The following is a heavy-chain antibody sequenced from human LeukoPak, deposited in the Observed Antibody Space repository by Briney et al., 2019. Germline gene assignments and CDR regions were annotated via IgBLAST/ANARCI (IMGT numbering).Heavy chain of an antibody. CDR2: VSGSGGST. Sequence: GGSLRLSCAASGFTLSSYAMSWVRQAPGKGLEWVSGVSGSGGSTYYADSVKGRFTISRDNSKNTLYLQMNSLRAEDTAVYYCAKDLDIVATITGNWGQGTLVTVSS. CDR3: AKDLDIVATITGN. CDR1: GFTLSSYA. D-gene: IGHD5-12*01. V-gene: IGHV3-23*01. J-gene: IGHJ4*02.